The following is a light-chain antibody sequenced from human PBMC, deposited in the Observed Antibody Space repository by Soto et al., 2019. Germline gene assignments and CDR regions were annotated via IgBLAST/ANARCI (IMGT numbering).Light chain of an antibody. CDR2: GAS. CDR3: HQYNIWPPWT. Sequence: EIVLTQSPGARSLSPGERATLSCRASQSVSSSYLAWYQQKPGQAPRLLIYGASTRATGIPARFSGSGSGTEFTLTLTSLQSEDFAIYYCHQYNIWPPWTFGQGTKVDIK. CDR1: QSVSSSY. J-gene: IGKJ1*01. V-gene: IGKV3-15*01.